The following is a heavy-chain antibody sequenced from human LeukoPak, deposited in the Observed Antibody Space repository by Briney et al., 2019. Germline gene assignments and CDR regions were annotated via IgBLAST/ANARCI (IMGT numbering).Heavy chain of an antibody. CDR2: IIPIFGTA. CDR1: GGTFSSYA. D-gene: IGHD5-18*01. Sequence: ASVNVSCKASGGTFSSYAISWVRQAPGQGLEWMGGIIPIFGTANYAQKFQGRVTITADESTSTAYMELSSLRSEDTAVYYCARAEDTAMATIPGYFDYWGQGTLVTVSS. J-gene: IGHJ4*02. CDR3: ARAEDTAMATIPGYFDY. V-gene: IGHV1-69*13.